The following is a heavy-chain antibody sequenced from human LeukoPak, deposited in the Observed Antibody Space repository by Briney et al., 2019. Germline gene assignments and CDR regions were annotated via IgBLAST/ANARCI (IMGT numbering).Heavy chain of an antibody. J-gene: IGHJ5*02. CDR2: ISSSSSYI. D-gene: IGHD5-18*01. V-gene: IGHV3-21*01. Sequence: GGSLRPSCAPSGFTLRSGSMNWVRQAPGKGLEWVSSISSSSSYIYYGDSVKGRFTISRDNAKNSLYLQMNSLRAEDTAVYYCTTETRYNYGSDHGGQGSVVSVSS. CDR1: GFTLRSGS. CDR3: TTETRYNYGSDH.